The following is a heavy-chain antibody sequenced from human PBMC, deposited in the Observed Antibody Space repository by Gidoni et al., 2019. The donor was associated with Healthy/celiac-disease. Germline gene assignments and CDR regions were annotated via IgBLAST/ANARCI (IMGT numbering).Heavy chain of an antibody. J-gene: IGHJ6*02. CDR1: GGPFSSSA. Sequence: QVQLVQSGAEVKKPGSSVKVSCKASGGPFSSSAISWVRQAPGQGLEWMGGIIPIFGTANYAQKFQGRVTITADESTSTAYMELSSLRSEDTAVYYCASPLHGGQWLVHYYYYGMDVWGQGTTVTVSS. CDR3: ASPLHGGQWLVHYYYYGMDV. V-gene: IGHV1-69*01. CDR2: IIPIFGTA. D-gene: IGHD6-19*01.